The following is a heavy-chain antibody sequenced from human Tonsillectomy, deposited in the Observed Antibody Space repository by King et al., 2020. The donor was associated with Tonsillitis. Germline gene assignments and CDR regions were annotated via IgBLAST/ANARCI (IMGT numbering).Heavy chain of an antibody. Sequence: QLVQSGAEVKKPGSSVKVSCKASGGTFSTYAITWMRQAPGQGLEWMGGIIPLFGAPNYAQKFQGRVTITADESTSTAYMELSSLRSEDTAMYYCARAAGEYCTSSNCYFHAMDVWGQGTTVTVSS. J-gene: IGHJ6*02. D-gene: IGHD2-2*01. CDR2: IIPLFGAP. CDR1: GGTFSTYA. V-gene: IGHV1-69*01. CDR3: ARAAGEYCTSSNCYFHAMDV.